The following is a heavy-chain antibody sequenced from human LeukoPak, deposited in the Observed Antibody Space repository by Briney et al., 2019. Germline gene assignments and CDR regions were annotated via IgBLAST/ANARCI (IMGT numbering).Heavy chain of an antibody. Sequence: ESGPTLVNPTQTLTLTCTFSGFSLSDTAVGVHWIRRPPGKALEWLALVYWNDDNKYSPSLRSRLTVTKDSSKNQVALTMTNMDPVDTATYYCTHSSGWTTDFWGQGILVTVSS. CDR3: THSSGWTTDF. CDR2: VYWNDDN. J-gene: IGHJ4*02. CDR1: GFSLSDTAVG. D-gene: IGHD6-19*01. V-gene: IGHV2-5*01.